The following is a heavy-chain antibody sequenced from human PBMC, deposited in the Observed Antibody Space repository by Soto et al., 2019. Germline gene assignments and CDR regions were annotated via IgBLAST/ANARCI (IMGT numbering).Heavy chain of an antibody. CDR3: ARDPYYYDSSGPAGDYYYYGMDV. V-gene: IGHV3-30-3*01. D-gene: IGHD3-22*01. CDR1: GFTFSSYA. J-gene: IGHJ6*02. Sequence: SLRLSCAASGFTFSSYAMHWVRQAPGKGLEWVAVISYDGSNKYYADSVKGRFTISRDNSKNTLYLQVNSLRAEDTAVYYCARDPYYYDSSGPAGDYYYYGMDVWGQGTTVTVSS. CDR2: ISYDGSNK.